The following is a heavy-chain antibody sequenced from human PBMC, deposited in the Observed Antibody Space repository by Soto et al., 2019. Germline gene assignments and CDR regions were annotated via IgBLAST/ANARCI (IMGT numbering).Heavy chain of an antibody. V-gene: IGHV4-4*02. CDR3: ASRDPGTSVDY. J-gene: IGHJ4*02. Sequence: PSETLSLTCAVSASSFTSNNWWTWVRQPPGQGLEWIGEIYRTGSTNYNPSLKSRVTISLDKSENQFSLKVTSLTAADPAVYYCASRDPGTSVDYWGQGTLVTVSS. CDR1: ASSFTSNNW. CDR2: IYRTGST. D-gene: IGHD1-7*01.